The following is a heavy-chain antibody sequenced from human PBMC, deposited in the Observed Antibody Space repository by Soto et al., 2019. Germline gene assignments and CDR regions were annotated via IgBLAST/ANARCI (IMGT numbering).Heavy chain of an antibody. D-gene: IGHD1-26*01. CDR3: ARVNSGSYYFDYYYYGMDV. CDR2: MNPNSGNT. V-gene: IGHV1-8*01. J-gene: IGHJ6*02. CDR1: EYTFTSYD. Sequence: ASVKVSCKASEYTFTSYDINWVRQATGQGLEWMGWMNPNSGNTGYAQKFQGRVTMTRNTSISTAYMELSSLRSEDTAVYYCARVNSGSYYFDYYYYGMDVWGRGTTVTVSS.